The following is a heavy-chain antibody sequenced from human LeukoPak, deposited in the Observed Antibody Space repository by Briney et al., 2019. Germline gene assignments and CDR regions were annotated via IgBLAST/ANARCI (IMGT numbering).Heavy chain of an antibody. D-gene: IGHD3-22*01. Sequence: SEPQSLKCTGSCRSLCISRYYWGWIRQPPAKGLEWIGSIYYSGSTYYNPSLKSRVTISVDTSKSQSSLKLSSVTAADTAVYYCARHRHYYDSSGANFAYWGQGSLVTVSA. CDR1: CRSLCISRYY. V-gene: IGHV4-39*01. J-gene: IGHJ4*02. CDR2: IYYSGST. CDR3: ARHRHYYDSSGANFAY.